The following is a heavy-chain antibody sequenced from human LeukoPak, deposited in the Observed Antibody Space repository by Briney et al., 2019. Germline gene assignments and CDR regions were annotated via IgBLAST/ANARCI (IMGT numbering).Heavy chain of an antibody. CDR3: ARDHVSAYGRHL. D-gene: IGHD3-16*01. CDR1: GYTFTGYY. Sequence: ASVKLSCKASGYTFTGYYMHWVRQAPAQGLEWMGWINPNSGGTKYAQKFQGRGTMARDTSISTAYMELSRLRSDDTAVHCCARDHVSAYGRHLWAQSTAVTVSS. CDR2: INPNSGGT. J-gene: IGHJ6*02. V-gene: IGHV1-2*02.